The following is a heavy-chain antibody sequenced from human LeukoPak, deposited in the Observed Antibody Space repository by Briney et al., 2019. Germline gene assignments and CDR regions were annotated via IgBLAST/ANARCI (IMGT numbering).Heavy chain of an antibody. J-gene: IGHJ4*02. V-gene: IGHV3-23*01. CDR1: GFTFSSYA. CDR3: AKHLYGDYYFDY. CDR2: ISGSGGST. D-gene: IGHD4-17*01. Sequence: GGPLRLSCAASGFTFSSYAMSWVRQAPGKGLEWVSAISGSGGSTYYADSVKGRFTISRDNSKNTLYLQMNSLRAEDTAVYYCAKHLYGDYYFDYWGQGTLVTVSS.